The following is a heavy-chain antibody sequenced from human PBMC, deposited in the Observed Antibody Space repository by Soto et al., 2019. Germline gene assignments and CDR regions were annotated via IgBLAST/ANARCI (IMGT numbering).Heavy chain of an antibody. D-gene: IGHD3-9*01. CDR2: ISWNSGSI. CDR1: GFPFDDYA. Sequence: EVQLVESGGGLVQPGRSLRLSCAASGFPFDDYAMHWVRQAPGKGLEWVSGISWNSGSIGYADSVKGRFTISRDNAKNPLYLQMNSLRDEDTDLYSCVKGISSGTNILTGRDAFDIWGQGTMVTVSS. V-gene: IGHV3-9*01. CDR3: VKGISSGTNILTGRDAFDI. J-gene: IGHJ3*02.